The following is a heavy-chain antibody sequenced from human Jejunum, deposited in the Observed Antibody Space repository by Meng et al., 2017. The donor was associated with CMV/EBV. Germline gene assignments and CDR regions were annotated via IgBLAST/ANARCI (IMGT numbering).Heavy chain of an antibody. Sequence: GGASPTAARIWTGRARGKEQGWSGYIGYSENTDYHPTHKSRATMSVDTSKNQFALRLSSVTAADTTVCYCAREGLDWLWLVPGYWGPGARVTVSS. CDR2: IGYSENT. CDR3: AREGLDWLWLVPGY. D-gene: IGHD6-19*01. CDR1: GGASPTAA. V-gene: IGHV4-59*01. J-gene: IGHJ4*02.